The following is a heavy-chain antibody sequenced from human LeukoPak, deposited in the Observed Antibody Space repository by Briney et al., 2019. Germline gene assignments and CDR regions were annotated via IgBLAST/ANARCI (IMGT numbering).Heavy chain of an antibody. Sequence: GGTLRLSCAASGFTFSNYGMNWVRQAPGKGLEWVSAISGSGHNTYYADSVKGRFTISRDNSKNTLYLQMNSLRAEDTAVYYCAKARYDSSEGRYFQHWGQGTLVTVSS. D-gene: IGHD3-22*01. CDR3: AKARYDSSEGRYFQH. CDR2: ISGSGHNT. V-gene: IGHV3-23*01. CDR1: GFTFSNYG. J-gene: IGHJ1*01.